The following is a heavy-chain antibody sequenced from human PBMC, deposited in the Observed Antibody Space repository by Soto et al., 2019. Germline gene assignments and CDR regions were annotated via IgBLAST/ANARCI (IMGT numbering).Heavy chain of an antibody. CDR1: GFSFSTPGVG. CDR3: AHSPHDHTNWDPDY. D-gene: IGHD1-1*01. Sequence: QITLKESGPTLVKPTQTLTLTCSFSGFSFSTPGVGVGWIRQPPGKPLEWLALIYWDDDKRYSPSLRSRLTITKDTSRNQVVLIMTNMDPLDTRTYYCAHSPHDHTNWDPDYWGQGPLVTVSS. V-gene: IGHV2-5*02. CDR2: IYWDDDK. J-gene: IGHJ4*02.